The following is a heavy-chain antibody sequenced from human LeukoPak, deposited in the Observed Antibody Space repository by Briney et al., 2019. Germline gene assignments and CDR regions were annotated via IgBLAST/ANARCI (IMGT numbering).Heavy chain of an antibody. CDR3: VAMSITMIVVAFDY. D-gene: IGHD3-22*01. J-gene: IGHJ4*02. CDR1: GYTLTELS. V-gene: IGHV1-24*01. Sequence: ASVKVSCKVSGYTLTELSMHWVRQAPGKGFEWMGGFDPEDGETIYAQKFQGRVTMTEDTSTDTAYMELSSLRSEDTAVYYCVAMSITMIVVAFDYWGQGTLVTVSS. CDR2: FDPEDGET.